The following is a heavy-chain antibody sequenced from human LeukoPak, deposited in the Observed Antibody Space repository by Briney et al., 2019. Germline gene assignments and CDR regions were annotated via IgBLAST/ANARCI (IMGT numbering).Heavy chain of an antibody. CDR2: IYYTGNT. J-gene: IGHJ4*02. Sequence: SETLSLTCTVSGDSISTSKSYWGWIRQPPLKGLEWIGSIYYTGNTYYNPSLKSRVTISVDTSKNQFSLKLRSVTAADTALYCCASRSLIHGDTGPYDQWGQGILVTVSS. CDR1: GDSISTSKSY. CDR3: ASRSLIHGDTGPYDQ. D-gene: IGHD4-17*01. V-gene: IGHV4-39*07.